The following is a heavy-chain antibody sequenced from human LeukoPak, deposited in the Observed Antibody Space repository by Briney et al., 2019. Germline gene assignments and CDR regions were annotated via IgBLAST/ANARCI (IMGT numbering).Heavy chain of an antibody. Sequence: PGGSLRLSCAASGFIFRSYAMSWVRWAPGKGLEWVAIISYDGNNKYYADSVKGRFIISRDNSKNTVSLQMNSLRVEDAAVYYCARANSSTWHYFDDWGQGTLVTVSS. V-gene: IGHV3-30-3*01. D-gene: IGHD6-13*01. J-gene: IGHJ4*02. CDR3: ARANSSTWHYFDD. CDR2: ISYDGNNK. CDR1: GFIFRSYA.